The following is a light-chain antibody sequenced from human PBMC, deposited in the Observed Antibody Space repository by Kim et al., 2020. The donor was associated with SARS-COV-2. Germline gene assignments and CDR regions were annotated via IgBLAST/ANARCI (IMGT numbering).Light chain of an antibody. CDR3: QQRSNGPLT. J-gene: IGKJ4*01. CDR1: QSVSSY. Sequence: EVVLTQSPATLSLSPGERATLSCRASQSVSSYLAWYQQKPGQAPRLLIYDASKRATGIPARFSGSGSVTDFTLTISSLEPEDFAVYYCQQRSNGPLTFGGGTKVDIK. CDR2: DAS. V-gene: IGKV3-11*01.